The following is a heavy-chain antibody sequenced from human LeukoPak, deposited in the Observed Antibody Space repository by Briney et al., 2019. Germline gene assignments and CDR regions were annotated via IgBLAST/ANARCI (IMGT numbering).Heavy chain of an antibody. CDR2: IWYDGSNK. V-gene: IGHV3-33*01. Sequence: ESGGGVVQPGRSLRLSCAASGFTFSSYGMHWVRQAPGKVLEWVAVIWYDGSNKYYADSVKGRFTISRDNSKNTLYLQMNSLRAEDTAVYYCAREHGIHDAFDIWGQGTMVTVSS. J-gene: IGHJ3*02. CDR1: GFTFSSYG. CDR3: AREHGIHDAFDI. D-gene: IGHD5-24*01.